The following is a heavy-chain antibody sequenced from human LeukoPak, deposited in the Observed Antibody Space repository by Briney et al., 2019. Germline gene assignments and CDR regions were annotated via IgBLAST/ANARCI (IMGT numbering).Heavy chain of an antibody. Sequence: GGSLRLSCAASGFTFSSYGMHWVRQAPGKGLEWVAFIRYDGSNKYYADSVKGRFTISRDNSKSTLYLQMNSLRAEDTAVYYCAKGRNYGDYGGLDYWGQGTLVTVSS. CDR1: GFTFSSYG. J-gene: IGHJ4*02. V-gene: IGHV3-30*02. D-gene: IGHD4-17*01. CDR2: IRYDGSNK. CDR3: AKGRNYGDYGGLDY.